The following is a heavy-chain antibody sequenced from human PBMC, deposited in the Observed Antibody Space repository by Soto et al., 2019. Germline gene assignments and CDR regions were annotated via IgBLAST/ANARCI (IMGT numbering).Heavy chain of an antibody. J-gene: IGHJ4*02. CDR3: AKDRTSWYIWGFDY. D-gene: IGHD6-13*01. V-gene: IGHV3-23*01. Sequence: EVQLLESGGGLVQPGGSLRLSCVASGFTFSSYAMSWVRQAPGKGLEWVSAVSASGGTTYYADSVQGRFTISRDNSKNTFYLQMNSLRVEDAAIYYCAKDRTSWYIWGFDYWGQGTLVTVSS. CDR1: GFTFSSYA. CDR2: VSASGGTT.